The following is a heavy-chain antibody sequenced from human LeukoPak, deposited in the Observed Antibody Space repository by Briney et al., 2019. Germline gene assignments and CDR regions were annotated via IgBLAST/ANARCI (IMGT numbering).Heavy chain of an antibody. V-gene: IGHV1-18*01. CDR2: ISAYNGNT. J-gene: IGHJ5*02. D-gene: IGHD2-2*01. CDR1: GYTLTSYG. CDR3: ARADIVVVPAASYWFDP. Sequence: ASVKVSCKASGYTLTSYGISWVRQAPGQGLEWMGWISAYNGNTNYAQKLQGRVTMTTDTSTSTAYMELRSLRSDDTAVYYCARADIVVVPAASYWFDPWGQGTLVTVSS.